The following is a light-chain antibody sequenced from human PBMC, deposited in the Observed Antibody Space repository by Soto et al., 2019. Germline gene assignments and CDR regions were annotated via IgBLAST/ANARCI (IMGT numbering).Light chain of an antibody. J-gene: IGKJ2*01. CDR3: QQYGSSLRYT. CDR2: AAS. CDR1: QSVSSSY. Sequence: EIVLTQSPGTLSLSPGERATLSCRASQSVSSSYLAWYQQKPGQAPRLLIYAASSRATGIPDRFSGSGSGTDFTLTISRLEPEDFAVYYCQQYGSSLRYTFGQGTTLEIK. V-gene: IGKV3-20*01.